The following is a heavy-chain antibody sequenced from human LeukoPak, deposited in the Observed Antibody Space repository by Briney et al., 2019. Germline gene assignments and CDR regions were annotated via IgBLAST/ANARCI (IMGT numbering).Heavy chain of an antibody. CDR1: GGSFSGYY. Sequence: SSETLSLTCAVYGGSFSGYYWSWIRQPPGKGLEWIGEINHSGSTNYNPSLKSRVTISVDTSKNQFSLKLSSVTAADTAVYYCARGLYGSGSYYMAPNWCDPLGQGTLVTVSS. J-gene: IGHJ5*02. V-gene: IGHV4-34*01. D-gene: IGHD3-10*01. CDR3: ARGLYGSGSYYMAPNWCDP. CDR2: INHSGST.